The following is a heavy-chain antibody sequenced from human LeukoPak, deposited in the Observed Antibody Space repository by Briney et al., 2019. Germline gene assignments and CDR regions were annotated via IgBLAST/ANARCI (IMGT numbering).Heavy chain of an antibody. CDR3: AKGYSSGWLAFDY. CDR1: RFTFDDYA. V-gene: IGHV3-9*01. J-gene: IGHJ4*02. Sequence: GGSLRLSCAASRFTFDDYAMHWVRQAPVKGLKWVSGISWNSGSIGYADSVKGRFTISRDNAKNSLYLQMNSLRAEDTALYYCAKGYSSGWLAFDYWGQGTLVTVSS. CDR2: ISWNSGSI. D-gene: IGHD6-19*01.